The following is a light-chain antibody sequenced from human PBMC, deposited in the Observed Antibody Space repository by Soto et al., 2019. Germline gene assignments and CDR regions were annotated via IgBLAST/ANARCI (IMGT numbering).Light chain of an antibody. V-gene: IGKV1-27*01. CDR3: XKYNSAPWT. CDR1: QVISNY. Sequence: DIQMTQSPSSLSASVGDRVTITCRASQVISNYLAWYQQKPGKVPKLLIYAASTLQSGVPFRFSGSGSGTXXXXXIXXXXPXDVXTXYXXKYNSAPWTFGQGTKVEIK. CDR2: AAS. J-gene: IGKJ1*01.